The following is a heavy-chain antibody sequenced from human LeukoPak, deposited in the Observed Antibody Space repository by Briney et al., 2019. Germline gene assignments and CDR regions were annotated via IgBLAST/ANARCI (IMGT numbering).Heavy chain of an antibody. CDR1: GFTFSNYN. J-gene: IGHJ4*02. D-gene: IGHD3-22*01. CDR2: IRSSTTYV. CDR3: ARDSLTMIVGRQKRGLDY. Sequence: GGSLRLSCAASGFTFSNYNMNWVRQAPGKGLEWVSSIRSSTTYVYYADSVKGRFTISRDNAKNSLYLQMNSLRAEDTAVYYCARDSLTMIVGRQKRGLDYWGQGNLVTVSS. V-gene: IGHV3-21*01.